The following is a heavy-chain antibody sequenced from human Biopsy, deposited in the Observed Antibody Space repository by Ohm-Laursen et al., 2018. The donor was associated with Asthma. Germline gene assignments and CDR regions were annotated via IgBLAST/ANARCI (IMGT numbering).Heavy chain of an antibody. CDR2: IYSGGRS. D-gene: IGHD3-22*01. CDR1: GFAVSRDH. Sequence: SLRLSCTASGFAVSRDHMFWVRQAPGKGLEWVSVIYSGGRSHTADSARGRFTISRDYSKNTLYLQTHSLRAEDTAVYYYARGDSSNWSHYYFDYWGQGTLVTVSS. CDR3: ARGDSSNWSHYYFDY. J-gene: IGHJ4*02. V-gene: IGHV3-53*01.